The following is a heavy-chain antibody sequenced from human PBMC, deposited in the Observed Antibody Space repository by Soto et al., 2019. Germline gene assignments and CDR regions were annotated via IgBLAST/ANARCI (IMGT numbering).Heavy chain of an antibody. Sequence: SVKVYCKASGCTFTSYYMHWVRQAHRQGLEWMGIINPSGGSTSYAQKFQGRVTMPRNTSTSTVYMELSSLRSEDTAVYYCARGGDTVNQYYGMDVWGQGTTVTVSS. CDR3: ARGGDTVNQYYGMDV. CDR2: INPSGGST. V-gene: IGHV1-46*01. J-gene: IGHJ6*02. D-gene: IGHD4-4*01. CDR1: GCTFTSYY.